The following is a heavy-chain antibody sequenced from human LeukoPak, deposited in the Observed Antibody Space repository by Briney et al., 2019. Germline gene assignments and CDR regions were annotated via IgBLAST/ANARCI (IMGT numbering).Heavy chain of an antibody. Sequence: ASVKVSCKASGYTFTGYYMHWVRQAPGQGLEWMGWINPNSGGTNYAQKFQGRVTMTRDTSISTAYMELSRLRSDDTAVYYCVRALPSMVRGVIRDWGQGTLVTVSS. CDR1: GYTFTGYY. CDR2: INPNSGGT. J-gene: IGHJ4*02. V-gene: IGHV1-2*02. D-gene: IGHD3-10*01. CDR3: VRALPSMVRGVIRD.